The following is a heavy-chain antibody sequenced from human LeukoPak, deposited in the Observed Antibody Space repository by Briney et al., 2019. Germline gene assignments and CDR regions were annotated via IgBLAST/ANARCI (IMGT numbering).Heavy chain of an antibody. Sequence: GRSLRLSCAASGFTFSSYGMHWVRQAPGKGLEWVAVISYDGSNKYYADSVKGRFTISRDNSKNTLYLQMNSLRAEDTAVYYCAKGQLLCNWNPFMDVWGKGTTVTVSS. J-gene: IGHJ6*03. D-gene: IGHD1-20*01. CDR1: GFTFSSYG. CDR3: AKGQLLCNWNPFMDV. V-gene: IGHV3-30*18. CDR2: ISYDGSNK.